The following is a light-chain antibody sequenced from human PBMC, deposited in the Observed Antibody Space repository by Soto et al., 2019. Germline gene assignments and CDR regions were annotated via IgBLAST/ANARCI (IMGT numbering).Light chain of an antibody. CDR2: DTS. CDR3: QQYGSSPTWT. J-gene: IGKJ1*01. V-gene: IGKV3-20*01. Sequence: EIVLTQSPGTLSVSPGEGVTLSCRANQGIGDTLAWYQHKPGQTPRLLIYDTSTRATGIPDRFSGSGSGTDFTLTISRLEPEDSAVYYCQQYGSSPTWTFGQGTKVDI. CDR1: QGIGDT.